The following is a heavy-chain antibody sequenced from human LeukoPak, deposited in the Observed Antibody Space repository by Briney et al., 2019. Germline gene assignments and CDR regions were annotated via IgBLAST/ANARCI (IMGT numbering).Heavy chain of an antibody. CDR2: MNPNSGNT. V-gene: IGHV1-8*01. CDR1: GYTFTSYD. Sequence: ASVKVSCKASGYTFTSYDINWVRQATGQGLEWMGWMNPNSGNTGYAQKFQGRVTMTRNTSISTAYMELSSLRSEDTAVYYCARVPRAVGATFDYWGQGTLVTVSS. CDR3: ARVPRAVGATFDY. J-gene: IGHJ4*02. D-gene: IGHD1-26*01.